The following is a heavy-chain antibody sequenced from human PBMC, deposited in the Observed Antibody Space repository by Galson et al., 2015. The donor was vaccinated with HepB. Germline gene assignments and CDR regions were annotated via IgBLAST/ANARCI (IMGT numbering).Heavy chain of an antibody. Sequence: SLRLSCAASGFTFSSYALHWVRQAPGKGLEWVAVISFDSNIKYYADSVEGRFTISRDNSKNTLYLQLNSLRTEDTALYFCAKDILAYNGYDSVLNPWGQGTLVTVSS. CDR2: ISFDSNIK. CDR3: AKDILAYNGYDSVLNP. J-gene: IGHJ5*02. V-gene: IGHV3-30*18. CDR1: GFTFSSYA. D-gene: IGHD5-12*01.